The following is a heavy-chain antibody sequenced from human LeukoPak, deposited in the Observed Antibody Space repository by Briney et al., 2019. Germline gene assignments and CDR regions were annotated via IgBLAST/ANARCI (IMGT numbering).Heavy chain of an antibody. V-gene: IGHV1-46*01. Sequence: ASVKVSCKASGYTFTSYYMHWVRQAPGQGLEWMGIINPSGGSTRSAQKFQGRVTMTRDTSTYTVYMELSSLRSEDTAVYYCAKVHTIGFGELPLKDWGQGTLVTVSS. CDR2: INPSGGST. CDR3: AKVHTIGFGELPLKD. CDR1: GYTFTSYY. D-gene: IGHD3-10*01. J-gene: IGHJ4*02.